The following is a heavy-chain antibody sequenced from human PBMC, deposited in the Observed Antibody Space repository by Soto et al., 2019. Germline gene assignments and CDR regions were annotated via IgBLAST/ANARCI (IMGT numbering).Heavy chain of an antibody. Sequence: QVQLVQSGAEVKKPGASVKVSCKASGYTFITYGISWVRQAPGQGLEWMGWISSYNGNTNYAQKLQGRVTMTTDTSTTTAYMELRSRRSDDTADYYWARDRPTSSIRARDYYYAMDVWGEGTTVTVSS. CDR3: ARDRPTSSIRARDYYYAMDV. V-gene: IGHV1-18*01. D-gene: IGHD6-6*01. CDR1: GYTFITYG. CDR2: ISSYNGNT. J-gene: IGHJ6*04.